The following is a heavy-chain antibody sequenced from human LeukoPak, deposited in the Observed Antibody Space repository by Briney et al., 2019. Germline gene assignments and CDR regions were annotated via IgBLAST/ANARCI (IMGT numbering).Heavy chain of an antibody. Sequence: PGGSLRLSCAASGFTFSSYAMNWVRQAPGKGLEWVSVISGSGDNTYYGDSVKGRFTISRDNSKNTLYLQMNSLRAEDTAIYYCAKPDGIEAAVIWGQGTLVTVSS. D-gene: IGHD6-13*01. CDR1: GFTFSSYA. CDR3: AKPDGIEAAVI. J-gene: IGHJ4*02. CDR2: ISGSGDNT. V-gene: IGHV3-23*01.